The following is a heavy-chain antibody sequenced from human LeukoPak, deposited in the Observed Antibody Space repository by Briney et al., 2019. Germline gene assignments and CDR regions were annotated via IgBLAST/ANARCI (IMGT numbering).Heavy chain of an antibody. CDR1: GFTFSSYG. CDR3: ARDRAAAMEYYYMDV. V-gene: IGHV3-33*01. J-gene: IGHJ6*03. Sequence: GGSLRLSCAASGFTFSSYGMHWVRQAPGKGLDWVAVIRYDGSNKNYADSVKGRFTISRDNSKNTLYLQMNSLRAEDTAVYYCARDRAAAMEYYYMDVWGKGTTVTVSS. CDR2: IRYDGSNK. D-gene: IGHD2-2*01.